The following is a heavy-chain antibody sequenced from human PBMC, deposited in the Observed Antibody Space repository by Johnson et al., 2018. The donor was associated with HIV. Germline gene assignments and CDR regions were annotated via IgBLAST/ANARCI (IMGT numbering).Heavy chain of an antibody. Sequence: VQVVESGGGLVQPGGSLRLSCAASGFTFSSYAMSWVRQAPGKGLEWVSAISGSGGSTYYADSVKGRFTISRDNYKNTLYLQMNSLRAEDTAVYYCAKDPLTIFGVVIAPGDAFDIWGQGTMVTVSS. CDR3: AKDPLTIFGVVIAPGDAFDI. D-gene: IGHD3-3*01. CDR1: GFTFSSYA. J-gene: IGHJ3*02. CDR2: ISGSGGST. V-gene: IGHV3-23*04.